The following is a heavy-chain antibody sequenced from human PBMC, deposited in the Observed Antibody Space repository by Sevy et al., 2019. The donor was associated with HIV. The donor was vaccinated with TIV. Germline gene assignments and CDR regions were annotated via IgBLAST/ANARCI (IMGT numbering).Heavy chain of an antibody. CDR1: GFTFSSYG. CDR2: ISYDGSNK. J-gene: IGHJ4*02. D-gene: IGHD2-15*01. V-gene: IGHV3-30*18. CDR3: AKAVVRELDY. Sequence: GGSLRLSCAASGFTFSSYGMHWVRQAPGKGLEWVAVISYDGSNKYYADSVKGRFTISRDNSKNTLYLQMNSLRAEDTAGYYCAKAVVRELDYWGQGTLVTVSS.